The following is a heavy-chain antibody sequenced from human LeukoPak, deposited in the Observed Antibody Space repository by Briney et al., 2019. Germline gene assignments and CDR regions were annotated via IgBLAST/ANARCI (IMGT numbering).Heavy chain of an antibody. CDR2: ISYDGSNK. CDR1: GFTFSSYA. CDR3: AKVGASGSLFDY. D-gene: IGHD1-26*01. Sequence: GSLRLSCAASGFTFSSYAMSWVRQAPGKGLEWVAVISYDGSNKYYADSVKGRFTISRDNSKNTLYLQMNSLRAEDTAVYYCAKVGASGSLFDYWGQGTLVTVSS. V-gene: IGHV3-30*18. J-gene: IGHJ4*02.